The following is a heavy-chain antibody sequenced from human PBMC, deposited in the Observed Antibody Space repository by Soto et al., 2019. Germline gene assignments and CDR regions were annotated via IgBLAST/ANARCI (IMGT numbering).Heavy chain of an antibody. D-gene: IGHD2-2*01. V-gene: IGHV3-15*01. Sequence: EVQLVESGGGLVKPGGSLRLSCAASGFTFSNAWMSWVRQAPGKGLECVGRIKSKTDGGTTDYAAPVKGRFTISRDDSKNTLYLQMNSLKTEDTAVYYCTTEERIVVVPAAGVDYWGQGTLVTVSS. CDR1: GFTFSNAW. CDR3: TTEERIVVVPAAGVDY. J-gene: IGHJ4*02. CDR2: IKSKTDGGTT.